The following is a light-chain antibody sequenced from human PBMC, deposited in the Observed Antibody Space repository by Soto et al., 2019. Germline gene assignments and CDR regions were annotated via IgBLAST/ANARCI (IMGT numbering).Light chain of an antibody. CDR1: QGINNY. Sequence: DIQMTQSPSSLSASVGDRVTITCRASQGINNYLAWYQQKPGKVPKLLINAASTLQSGVASRISRSGSGTDFTLTISSLQPEDDATYYCQKYNSAPQTFGQGTKVQIK. J-gene: IGKJ1*01. CDR2: AAS. CDR3: QKYNSAPQT. V-gene: IGKV1-27*01.